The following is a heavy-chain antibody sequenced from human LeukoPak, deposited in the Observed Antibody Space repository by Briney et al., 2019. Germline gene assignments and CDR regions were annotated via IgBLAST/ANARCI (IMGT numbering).Heavy chain of an antibody. V-gene: IGHV1-69*04. D-gene: IGHD5-24*01. Sequence: SVKVSCKASGGTFSSYAISWVRQAPGQGLEWMGRIIPILGIANYAQKFQGRVTITADKSTSTAYMELSSLRSEDTAVYYCASLTRDGYKSETPEDWGQGTLVTVSS. J-gene: IGHJ4*02. CDR3: ASLTRDGYKSETPED. CDR2: IIPILGIA. CDR1: GGTFSSYA.